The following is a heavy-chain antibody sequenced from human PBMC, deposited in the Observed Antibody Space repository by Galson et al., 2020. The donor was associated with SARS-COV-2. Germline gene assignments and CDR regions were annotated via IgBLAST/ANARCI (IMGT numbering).Heavy chain of an antibody. J-gene: IGHJ4*02. V-gene: IGHV4-39*07. Sequence: SQTLSLTCTVSGGSISSSSYYWGWIRQPPGKGLEWIGSIYYSGSTYYNPSLKSRVTISVDTSKNQFSLKLSSVTAADTAVYYCARLGSSGWDYGTTPFDHWGQGNLVTVSS. CDR1: GGSISSSSYY. D-gene: IGHD6-19*01. CDR2: IYYSGST. CDR3: ARLGSSGWDYGTTPFDH.